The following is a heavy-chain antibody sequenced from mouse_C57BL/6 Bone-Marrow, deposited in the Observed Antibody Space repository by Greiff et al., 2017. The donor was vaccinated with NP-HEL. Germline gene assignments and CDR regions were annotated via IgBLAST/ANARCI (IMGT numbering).Heavy chain of an antibody. CDR1: GFTFSSYA. CDR3: ARAADWYFDV. J-gene: IGHJ1*03. CDR2: ISDGGSYT. V-gene: IGHV5-4*01. Sequence: EVHLVESGGGLVKPGGSLKLSCAASGFTFSSYAMSWVRQTPEKRLEWVATISDGGSYTYYPDNVKGRFTISRDHAKNNLYLQMSHLKSEDTAMYYCARAADWYFDVWGTGTTVTVSS.